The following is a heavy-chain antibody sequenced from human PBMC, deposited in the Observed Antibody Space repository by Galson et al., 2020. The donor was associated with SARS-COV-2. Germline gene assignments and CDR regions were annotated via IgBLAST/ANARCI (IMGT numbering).Heavy chain of an antibody. CDR3: ASTQYCSSTSCPMGMDV. CDR2: IWYDGSNK. Sequence: GRSLRLSCAASGFTFSSYGMHWVRQAPGKGLEWVAVIWYDGSNKYYADSVKGRFTISRDNSKNTLYLQMNSLRAEDTAVYYCASTQYCSSTSCPMGMDVWGQGTTVTVSS. J-gene: IGHJ6*02. V-gene: IGHV3-33*01. CDR1: GFTFSSYG. D-gene: IGHD2-2*01.